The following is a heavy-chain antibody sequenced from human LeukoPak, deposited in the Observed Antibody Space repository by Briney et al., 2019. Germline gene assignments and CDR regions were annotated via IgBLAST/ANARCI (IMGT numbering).Heavy chain of an antibody. D-gene: IGHD6-13*01. V-gene: IGHV3-30-3*01. CDR2: ISYDGSNK. J-gene: IGHJ5*02. Sequence: GGSLRLFCAASGFTFSSYSMHWVRQAPGKGLEWVAVISYDGSNKYYADSVKGRFTISRDNSKNTLYLQMNSLRAEDTAVYYCARGKRYSSSWFYNRFDPWGQGTLVTVSS. CDR3: ARGKRYSSSWFYNRFDP. CDR1: GFTFSSYS.